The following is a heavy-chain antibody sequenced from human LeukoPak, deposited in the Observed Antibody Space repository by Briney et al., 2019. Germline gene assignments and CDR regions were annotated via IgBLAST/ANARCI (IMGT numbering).Heavy chain of an antibody. CDR1: GFTFSSYE. D-gene: IGHD5-24*01. CDR2: ISSSGGTI. Sequence: GGSLRLSCAASGFTFSSYEMDWVRQAPGKGLEWVSYISSSGGTIYYADSVKGRFTIYRDNAKNSLYLQMNSLRADDTAVYYCARGDGYNSSYFGCWGQGTLVTVSS. J-gene: IGHJ4*02. CDR3: ARGDGYNSSYFGC. V-gene: IGHV3-48*03.